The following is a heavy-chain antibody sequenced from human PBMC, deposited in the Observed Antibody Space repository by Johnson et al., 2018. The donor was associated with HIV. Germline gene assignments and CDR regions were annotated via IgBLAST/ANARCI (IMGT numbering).Heavy chain of an antibody. V-gene: IGHV3-NL1*01. J-gene: IGHJ3*02. D-gene: IGHD6-19*01. CDR2: IYSGGST. CDR3: AREGIAVAKVLAFDI. Sequence: QVLLVESGGGLVQPGGSLRLSCAASGFTFSSYAMHWVRQAPGKGLEWVSVIYSGGSTYYADSVTGRFTISRDNSKNTLYLQMNSLRAEDTAVYYCAREGIAVAKVLAFDIWGQGTIVTVSS. CDR1: GFTFSSYA.